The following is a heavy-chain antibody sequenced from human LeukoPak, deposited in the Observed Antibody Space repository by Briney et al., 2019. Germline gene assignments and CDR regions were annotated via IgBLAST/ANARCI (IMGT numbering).Heavy chain of an antibody. CDR2: ISYDGSNK. CDR1: GFTFSSYA. V-gene: IGHV3-30-3*01. CDR3: ARDSRIWDTAMAPFDY. D-gene: IGHD5-18*01. J-gene: IGHJ4*02. Sequence: GGSLRLSCAASGFTFSSYAMHWVRRAPGKGLEWVAVISYDGSNKYYADSVKGRFTISRDNSKNTLYLQMNSLRAEDTAVYYRARDSRIWDTAMAPFDYWGQGTLVTVSS.